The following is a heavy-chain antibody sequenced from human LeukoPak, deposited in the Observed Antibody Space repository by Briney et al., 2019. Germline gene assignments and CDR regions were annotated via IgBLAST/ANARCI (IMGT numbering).Heavy chain of an antibody. V-gene: IGHV4-31*03. J-gene: IGHJ4*02. CDR3: ARDSHGYSSSSHLGY. CDR1: GGSISSGGYY. CDR2: IYYSGST. D-gene: IGHD6-6*01. Sequence: SETLSLTCTVSGGSISSGGYYWSWIRQHPGKGLEWIGYIYYSGSTYYNPSLKSRVTISVDTSKNQFSLKLSSVIAADTAVYYCARDSHGYSSSSHLGYWGQGTLVTVSS.